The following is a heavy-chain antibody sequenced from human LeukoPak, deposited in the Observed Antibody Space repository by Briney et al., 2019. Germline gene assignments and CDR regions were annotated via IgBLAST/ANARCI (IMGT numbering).Heavy chain of an antibody. CDR2: IDKHGNGK. D-gene: IGHD1-26*01. J-gene: IGHJ4*02. CDR3: ARDAGWGYYDL. Sequence: GGSLRLSCVASGFTFSISWVTWVRQAPGKGLEWVANIDKHGNGKYYVDSVKGRFAISRDYATNSVFLQMNSLRAEDTSAYYCARDAGWGYYDLWGQGTPVTVSS. V-gene: IGHV3-7*01. CDR1: GFTFSISW.